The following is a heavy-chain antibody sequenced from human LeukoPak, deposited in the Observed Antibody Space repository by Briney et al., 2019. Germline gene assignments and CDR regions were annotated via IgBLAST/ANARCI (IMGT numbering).Heavy chain of an antibody. CDR1: GFTFSSYA. CDR2: ISYDGSNK. CDR3: ARGVVRGVIILYYYYYMDV. Sequence: GGSLRLSCAASGFTFSSYAMHWVRQAPGKGLEWVAVISYDGSNKYYADSVKGRFTISRDNSKNTLYLQMNSLRAEDTAVYYCARGVVRGVIILYYYYYMDVWGKGTTVTVSS. D-gene: IGHD3-10*01. V-gene: IGHV3-30*04. J-gene: IGHJ6*03.